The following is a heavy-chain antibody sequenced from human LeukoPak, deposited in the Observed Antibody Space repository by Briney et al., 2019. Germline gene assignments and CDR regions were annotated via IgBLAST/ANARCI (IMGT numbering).Heavy chain of an antibody. CDR2: ISSSSTI. CDR3: ARDRSVSGWTRPVNWFDP. Sequence: GGSLRLACAASGFTFSDYYMNSVRQAPGKGLEWVSSISSSSTIYYADSVKGRFTISRDNAKNSLYLQMNSLRAEDTAVYYCARDRSVSGWTRPVNWFDPWGQGTLVTVSS. CDR1: GFTFSDYY. V-gene: IGHV3-69-1*01. D-gene: IGHD6-19*01. J-gene: IGHJ5*02.